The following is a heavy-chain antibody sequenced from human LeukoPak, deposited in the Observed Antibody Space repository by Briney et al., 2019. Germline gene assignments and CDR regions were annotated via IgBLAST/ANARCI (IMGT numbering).Heavy chain of an antibody. CDR2: ISSSSSTI. J-gene: IGHJ6*02. CDR1: GFTFSSYS. D-gene: IGHD2-15*01. Sequence: GGSLRLSCAASGFTFSSYSMNWVRQAPGKGLEWVSYISSSSSTIYYADSVKGRFTISRDNAKNSLYLQMNSLRAEDTAVYYCARYCSGSCYNGLDVWGQGTTVTVSS. V-gene: IGHV3-48*04. CDR3: ARYCSGSCYNGLDV.